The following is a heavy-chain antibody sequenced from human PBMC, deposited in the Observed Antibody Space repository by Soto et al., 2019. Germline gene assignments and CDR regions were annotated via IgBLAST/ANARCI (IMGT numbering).Heavy chain of an antibody. CDR2: ISAYNGNT. V-gene: IGHV1-18*04. D-gene: IGHD3-3*01. CDR1: GCTFTSYG. J-gene: IGHJ6*02. Sequence: ASVKVSCKASGCTFTSYGISWVRQAPGQGLEWMGWISAYNGNTNYAQKLQGRVTMTTDTSTSTAYMELRSLRSDDTAVYYCARAKYYDFWSGYQENYYYYGMDVWGQGTTVTVSS. CDR3: ARAKYYDFWSGYQENYYYYGMDV.